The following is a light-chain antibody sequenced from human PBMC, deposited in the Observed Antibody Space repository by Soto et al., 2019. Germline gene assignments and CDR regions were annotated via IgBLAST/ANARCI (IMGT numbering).Light chain of an antibody. CDR2: GAS. J-gene: IGKJ1*01. CDR3: QQCGSSPWT. CDR1: QSVSSTY. Sequence: EIVLTQSPGTLSLSPGDRATLSCRASQSVSSTYLAWYQQKPGQAPRLLIYGASSRATGIPDRFSGGGSGTDFTLTISRVEPEDFAVYYCQQCGSSPWTFGQGTKVEIK. V-gene: IGKV3-20*01.